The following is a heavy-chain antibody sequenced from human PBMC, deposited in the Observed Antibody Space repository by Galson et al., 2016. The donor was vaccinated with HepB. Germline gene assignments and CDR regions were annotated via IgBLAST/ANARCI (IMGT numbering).Heavy chain of an antibody. CDR3: ARDLGTSHWWGWFDP. D-gene: IGHD3-16*01. CDR2: INPGDGKA. CDR1: GYSFTSNI. Sequence: SVKVSCKASGYSFTSNIVHWVRQAPGRGLEWMGWINPGDGKARYSQSLPGRLTITRETSANTAYMELSSLTSEDTAVYYCARDLGTSHWWGWFDPWGQGTLVTVSS. J-gene: IGHJ5*02. V-gene: IGHV1-3*01.